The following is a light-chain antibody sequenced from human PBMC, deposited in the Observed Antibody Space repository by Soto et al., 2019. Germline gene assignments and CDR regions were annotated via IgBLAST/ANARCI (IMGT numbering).Light chain of an antibody. J-gene: IGLJ2*01. CDR1: SSDVGSYNL. V-gene: IGLV2-23*02. Sequence: QYALTQPASVSGSPGQSITISCTGTSSDVGSYNLVSWYQHRPGKAPQLMIYEVNKRPSGVSDRFSGSKSGNTASLTVSGLQAEDEAAYYCCSYAGSSSVLFGGGTKLTVL. CDR3: CSYAGSSSVL. CDR2: EVN.